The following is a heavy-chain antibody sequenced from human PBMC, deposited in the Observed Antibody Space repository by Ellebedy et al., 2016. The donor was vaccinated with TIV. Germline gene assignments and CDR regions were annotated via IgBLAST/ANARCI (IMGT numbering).Heavy chain of an antibody. CDR1: GFTFSSYS. D-gene: IGHD2-2*01. Sequence: GGSLRLSXAASGFTFSSYSMNWVRQAPGKGLEWISYISSSGSTIYYADSVKGRFTISRDNAKNSLSLQMSSLRDEDTAVYYCAKGNCRSTSCAIDCWGQGTLVSVSS. V-gene: IGHV3-48*02. CDR3: AKGNCRSTSCAIDC. CDR2: ISSSGSTI. J-gene: IGHJ4*02.